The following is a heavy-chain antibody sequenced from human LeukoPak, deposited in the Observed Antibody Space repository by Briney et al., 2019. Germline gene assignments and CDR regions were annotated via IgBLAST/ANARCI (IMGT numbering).Heavy chain of an antibody. J-gene: IGHJ6*02. CDR2: ISSSSSYI. Sequence: PGGSLRLSCAASGFTFSSYSMNWVRQAPGKGLEWVSSISSSSSYIYYADSVKGRFTISRDNSKNTLYLQMNSLRAEDTAVYYCAKAIREWSGYEDSDGMDVWGQGTTVTVSS. V-gene: IGHV3-21*01. CDR1: GFTFSSYS. D-gene: IGHD5-12*01. CDR3: AKAIREWSGYEDSDGMDV.